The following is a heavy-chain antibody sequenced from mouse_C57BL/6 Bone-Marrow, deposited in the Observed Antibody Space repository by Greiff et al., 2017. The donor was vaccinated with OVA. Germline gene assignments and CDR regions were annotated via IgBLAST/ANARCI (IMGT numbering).Heavy chain of an antibody. CDR1: GFTFSSYG. CDR3: AAYGKGYAMDY. V-gene: IGHV5-6*01. D-gene: IGHD1-1*01. Sequence: EVMLVESGGDLVKPGGSLKLSCAASGFTFSSYGMSWVRQTPDKRLEWVATISSGGSYTYYPDSVKGRFTISRDNAKNTLYLQMSSLKSEDTAMDYCAAYGKGYAMDYWGQGTSVTVSS. CDR2: ISSGGSYT. J-gene: IGHJ4*01.